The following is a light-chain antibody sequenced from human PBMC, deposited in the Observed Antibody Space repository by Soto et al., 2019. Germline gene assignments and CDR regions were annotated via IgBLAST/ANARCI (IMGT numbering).Light chain of an antibody. V-gene: IGKV3-11*01. J-gene: IGKJ4*01. CDR1: QSVSSY. CDR3: QQRSTPLT. Sequence: EIVLTQSPATLSLSPGERATLSCRASQSVSSYLAWYQQKPGQAPRLLIYDASNRATGIPARFSGSGSGTDFTLTISSLEPEDFAVYYWQQRSTPLTFGGGTKVEIK. CDR2: DAS.